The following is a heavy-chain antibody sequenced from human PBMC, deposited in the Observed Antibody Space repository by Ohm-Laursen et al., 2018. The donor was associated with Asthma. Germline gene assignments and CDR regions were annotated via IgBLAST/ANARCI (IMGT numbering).Heavy chain of an antibody. D-gene: IGHD3-22*01. CDR3: ATLYYYDSSGYYDAFDI. Sequence: ESLRISCKGSGYSFTSYWIGWVRQMPGKGLEWMGIIYPGDSDTRYSPSFQGQVTISADKSISTAYLQWSSLKASDTAMYYCATLYYYDSSGYYDAFDIWGQGTMVTVSS. J-gene: IGHJ3*02. V-gene: IGHV5-51*01. CDR1: GYSFTSYW. CDR2: IYPGDSDT.